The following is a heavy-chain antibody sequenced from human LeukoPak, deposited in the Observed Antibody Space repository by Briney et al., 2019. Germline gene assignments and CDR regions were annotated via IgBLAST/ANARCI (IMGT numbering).Heavy chain of an antibody. Sequence: SETLSLTCAVYGGSFSGYYWSWIRQPPGKGLEWIGYIYYSGSTNYNPSLKSRVTISVDTSKNQFSLKLSSVTAADTAVYYCATSNSGSSYFDYWGQGTLVTVSS. J-gene: IGHJ4*02. V-gene: IGHV4-59*12. D-gene: IGHD1-26*01. CDR3: ATSNSGSSYFDY. CDR1: GGSFSGYY. CDR2: IYYSGST.